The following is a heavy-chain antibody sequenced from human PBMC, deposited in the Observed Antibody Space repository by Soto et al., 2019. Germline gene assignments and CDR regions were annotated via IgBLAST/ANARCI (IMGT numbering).Heavy chain of an antibody. J-gene: IGHJ6*02. D-gene: IGHD7-27*01. V-gene: IGHV3-43*01. Sequence: GGSLRLSCAASGFTFDEYTIHWVRQPPGKGLEWVSLTSWDGDNTYYADSVKGRFTVSRDNSKNFLYLQMNSLRSEDTALYYCARGLGSYYYYGMDVWGQGTTVTVSS. CDR2: TSWDGDNT. CDR1: GFTFDEYT. CDR3: ARGLGSYYYYGMDV.